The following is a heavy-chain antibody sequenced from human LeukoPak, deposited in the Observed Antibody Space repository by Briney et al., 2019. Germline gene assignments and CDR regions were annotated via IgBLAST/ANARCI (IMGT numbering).Heavy chain of an antibody. V-gene: IGHV4-59*01. CDR3: AREVEYSSSWSPYYYYYYMDV. CDR1: GGSISSYY. CDR2: IYYSGST. D-gene: IGHD6-13*01. J-gene: IGHJ6*03. Sequence: PSETLSLTCTVSGGSISSYYWSWIRQPPGKGLEWIGYIYYSGSTNYNPSLKNRVTISVDTSKNQFSLKLSSVTAADTAVYYCAREVEYSSSWSPYYYYYYMDVWGKGTTVTVSS.